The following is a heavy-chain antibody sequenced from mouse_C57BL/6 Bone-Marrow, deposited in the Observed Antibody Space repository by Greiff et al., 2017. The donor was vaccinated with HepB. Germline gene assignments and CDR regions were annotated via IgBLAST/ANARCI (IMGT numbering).Heavy chain of an antibody. Sequence: QVQLKESGAELAKPGASVKLSCKASGYTFTSYWMHWVKQRPGQGLEWIGYINPSSGYTKYNQKFKDKATLTADKSSSTAYMQLSSLTYEDSAVYDCARHGSSYGAWFAYWGQGTLVTVSA. V-gene: IGHV1-7*01. J-gene: IGHJ3*01. CDR1: GYTFTSYW. D-gene: IGHD1-1*01. CDR3: ARHGSSYGAWFAY. CDR2: INPSSGYT.